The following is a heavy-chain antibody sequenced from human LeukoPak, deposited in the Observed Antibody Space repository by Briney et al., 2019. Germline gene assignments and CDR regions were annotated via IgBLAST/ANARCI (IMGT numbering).Heavy chain of an antibody. Sequence: SETLSLTCIVSGYSISSGYYWGWIRQPPGKGLEWIGNIHHSGSTNYNPSLKSRVTISVDTSKNQFSLKLSSVTAADTAVYYCARHYYGSGSYLPYYYYGMDVWGQGTTVTVSS. CDR1: GYSISSGYY. V-gene: IGHV4-38-2*02. D-gene: IGHD3-10*01. CDR2: IHHSGST. J-gene: IGHJ6*02. CDR3: ARHYYGSGSYLPYYYYGMDV.